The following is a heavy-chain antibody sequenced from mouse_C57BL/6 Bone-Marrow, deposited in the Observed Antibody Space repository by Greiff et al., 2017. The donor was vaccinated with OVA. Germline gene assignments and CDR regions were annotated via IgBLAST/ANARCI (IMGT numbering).Heavy chain of an antibody. CDR3: ARYDGYYHY. Sequence: QVQLQQSGAELVKPGASVKLSCKASGYTFTSYWMHWVKQRPGQGLEWIGIIHPNSGSTNYNEKFKSKATLTVDKSSSTAYMQLSSLTSEDSAVYYCARYDGYYHYWGQGTTLTVSS. D-gene: IGHD2-3*01. J-gene: IGHJ2*01. CDR2: IHPNSGST. V-gene: IGHV1-64*01. CDR1: GYTFTSYW.